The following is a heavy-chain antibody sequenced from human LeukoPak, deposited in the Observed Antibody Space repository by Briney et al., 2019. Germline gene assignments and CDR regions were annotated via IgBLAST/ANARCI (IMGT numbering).Heavy chain of an antibody. CDR1: GGSFSGYY. CDR3: ARGGITIFGVVIPRFDY. Sequence: SETLSLTCAVYGGSFSGYYWSWIRQPPGKGLEWIGEINHSGSTNYNPSLKSRVTISVDTSKNQFSLKLSSVTAADTAVYYCARGGITIFGVVIPRFDYWGQGTLVTVSS. D-gene: IGHD3-3*01. V-gene: IGHV4-34*01. CDR2: INHSGST. J-gene: IGHJ4*02.